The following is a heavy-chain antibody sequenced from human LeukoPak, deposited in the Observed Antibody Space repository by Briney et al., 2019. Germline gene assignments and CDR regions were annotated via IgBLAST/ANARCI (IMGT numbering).Heavy chain of an antibody. CDR3: ASRDDCSSTSCAGGDAFDI. CDR1: GGSISSSSYY. Sequence: SETLSLTCTVSGGSISSSSYYWGWIRQPPGKGLEWIGSIYYSGSTNYNPSLKSRVTISVDTSKNQFSLKLSSVTAADTAVYYCASRDDCSSTSCAGGDAFDIWGQGTMVTVSS. CDR2: IYYSGST. V-gene: IGHV4-39*07. D-gene: IGHD2-2*01. J-gene: IGHJ3*02.